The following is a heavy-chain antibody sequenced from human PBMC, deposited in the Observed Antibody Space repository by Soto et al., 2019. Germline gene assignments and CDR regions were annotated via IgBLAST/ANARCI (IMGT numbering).Heavy chain of an antibody. J-gene: IGHJ4*02. V-gene: IGHV2-5*02. CDR2: IYWDDDK. D-gene: IGHD5-12*01. Sequence: QITLKETGPTLVKPTQTLTLTCTFSAFSLSTNGVGVGWIRQSPGKALEWLALIYWDDDKRYSPSLKNKLTITKDTSKNQVVLTMTNMYPVDTATYFCAHTTFTKMTFDSWGPGTLVTVSS. CDR1: AFSLSTNGVG. CDR3: AHTTFTKMTFDS.